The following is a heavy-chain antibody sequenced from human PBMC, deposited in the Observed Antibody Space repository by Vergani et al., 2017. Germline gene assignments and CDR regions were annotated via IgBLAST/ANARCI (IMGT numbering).Heavy chain of an antibody. J-gene: IGHJ4*02. CDR2: INHSGST. CDR1: GGSFSGYY. D-gene: IGHD1-20*01. V-gene: IGHV4-34*01. CDR3: ARFVTGTTHFDY. Sequence: QVQLQQWGAGLLKPSETLSLTCAVYGGSFSGYYWSWIRQPPGKGLEWIGEINHSGSTNYSPSLKSRVTISVDTSKNQFSLKRSSVTAADTAVYYCARFVTGTTHFDYWGQGTLVTVSS.